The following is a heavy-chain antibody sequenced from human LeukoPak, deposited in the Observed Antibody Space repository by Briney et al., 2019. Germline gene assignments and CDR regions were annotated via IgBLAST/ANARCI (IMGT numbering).Heavy chain of an antibody. V-gene: IGHV1-69*05. Sequence: SVKVSCKASGGTFSSYAISWVRQAPGQGLEWMGGIIPIFGTANYAQKFQGRVTITTDESTSTAYMELRSLRSDDTAVYYCARDGSVTMIVVAVYYYGMDVWGQGTTVTVSS. J-gene: IGHJ6*02. D-gene: IGHD3-22*01. CDR1: GGTFSSYA. CDR2: IIPIFGTA. CDR3: ARDGSVTMIVVAVYYYGMDV.